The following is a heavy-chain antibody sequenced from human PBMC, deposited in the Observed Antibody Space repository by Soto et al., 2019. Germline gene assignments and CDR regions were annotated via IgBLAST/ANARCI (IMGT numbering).Heavy chain of an antibody. J-gene: IGHJ4*02. D-gene: IGHD6-13*01. CDR1: GLTFSSYA. V-gene: IGHV3-30-3*01. CDR2: ISYDGSNK. Sequence: GGSMKLSCAASGLTFSSYAMHWVRQAPGKGLEWVAVISYDGSNKYYADSVKGRYTISRDNSKNTLYLQMNSLRAEDTAVYYCARDYYSSSWYKPPYLGYWGQGTLVTVSS. CDR3: ARDYYSSSWYKPPYLGY.